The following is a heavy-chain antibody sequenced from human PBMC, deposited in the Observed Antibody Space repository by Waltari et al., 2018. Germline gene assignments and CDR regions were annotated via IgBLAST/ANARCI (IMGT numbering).Heavy chain of an antibody. J-gene: IGHJ6*03. Sequence: QVQLQESGPGLVMPSETLSLTCTVSGGSISSYSWSWIRQSPGKVLEWIGNVYYTGRNNANTSLKSRARISVDTSKNEFSLRLSSVTAADTAVYYCARSYFDVWSGRYYYYMDVWGKGTTVTISS. D-gene: IGHD3-3*01. CDR3: ARSYFDVWSGRYYYYMDV. CDR2: VYYTGRN. CDR1: GGSISSYS. V-gene: IGHV4-59*01.